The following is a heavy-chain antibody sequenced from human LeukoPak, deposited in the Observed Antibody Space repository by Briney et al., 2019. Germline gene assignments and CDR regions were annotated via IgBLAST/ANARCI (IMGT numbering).Heavy chain of an antibody. CDR1: GYSFTSYW. V-gene: IGHV5-51*01. J-gene: IGHJ4*02. D-gene: IGHD3-3*01. CDR2: IYPGDSDT. CDR3: ARSVITIFGVVDGYFDY. Sequence: GESLKISCKGSGYSFTSYWIGRVRQMPGKGLEWMGMIYPGDSDTRYSPSFQGQVTISADKSISSAYLQWSSLKASDTAMYYCARSVITIFGVVDGYFDYWGQGTLVTVSS.